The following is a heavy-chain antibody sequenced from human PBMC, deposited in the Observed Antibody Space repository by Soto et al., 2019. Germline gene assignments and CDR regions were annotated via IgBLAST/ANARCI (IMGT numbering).Heavy chain of an antibody. CDR1: GYTFSNYG. J-gene: IGHJ5*02. Sequence: ASVKVSCKTSGYTFSNYGITWVRQAPGQPLEWLGWISLYSDGTNYAQKFQGRVAMTTDTSTTTAYMELRSLRSDDTAVYYCARVVPGAEAWFGPWGQGXLVTVS. V-gene: IGHV1-18*01. D-gene: IGHD2-2*01. CDR2: ISLYSDGT. CDR3: ARVVPGAEAWFGP.